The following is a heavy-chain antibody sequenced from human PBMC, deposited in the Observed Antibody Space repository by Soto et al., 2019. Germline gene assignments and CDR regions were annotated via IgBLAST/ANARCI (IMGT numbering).Heavy chain of an antibody. V-gene: IGHV4-30-2*01. J-gene: IGHJ4*02. CDR2: IYHSGST. CDR3: VSENNGLPGGYVAY. D-gene: IGHD3-16*01. Sequence: PSETLSLTCAVSGGSISSGGYSWSWIRHPPGKGLEWIGYIYHSGSTYYNPSLKSRVTISVDRSKNQFSLKLSSVTAADTAVYYCVSENNGLPGGYVAYRGKGTLVTVSS. CDR1: GGSISSGGYS.